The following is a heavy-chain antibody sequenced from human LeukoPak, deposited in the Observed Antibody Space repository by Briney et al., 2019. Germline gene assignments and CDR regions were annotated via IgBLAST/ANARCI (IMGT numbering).Heavy chain of an antibody. V-gene: IGHV4-61*02. CDR1: GGSISSGSYY. CDR3: ARTEESGYNYGYFGYYYYMDV. J-gene: IGHJ6*03. Sequence: KSSETLSLTCTVSGGSISSGSYYWSWIRQPAGKGLEWIGRIYTSGSTNYNPSLKSRVTISVDTSKNQVSLKLTSVTAADTAVYYCARTEESGYNYGYFGYYYYMDVWGKGTTVTVS. D-gene: IGHD5-18*01. CDR2: IYTSGST.